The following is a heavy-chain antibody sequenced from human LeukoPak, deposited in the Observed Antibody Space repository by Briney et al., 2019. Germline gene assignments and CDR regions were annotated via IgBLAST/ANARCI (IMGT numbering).Heavy chain of an antibody. J-gene: IGHJ5*02. CDR1: GYTFTGYY. CDR3: AKGRVVAGTKPLTYNWFDP. V-gene: IGHV1-2*02. CDR2: INPDSGGT. Sequence: GASVKVSCKASGYTFTGYYIHWVRQAPGQGLEWMGWINPDSGGTKYAQKFQGRVTMTRDTSISAAYMGLSRLRSDDTAVYYCAKGRVVAGTKPLTYNWFDPWGQGTLVTVSS. D-gene: IGHD6-19*01.